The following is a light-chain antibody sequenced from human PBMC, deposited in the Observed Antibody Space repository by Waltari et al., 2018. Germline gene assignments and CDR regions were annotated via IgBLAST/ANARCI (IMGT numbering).Light chain of an antibody. CDR2: DDN. J-gene: IGLJ2*01. Sequence: YDLTQPPSVSVSPGQTAAIPCSEDGFPQQSTFWSQQKSGQAPVLVMYDDNKRPSGIPGRFSGSSAGTVATLTITGAQVDDEADYYCYSKDTDGGSQGKIGGGTKLTVL. CDR1: GFPQQS. CDR3: YSKDTDGGSQGK. V-gene: IGLV3-10*01.